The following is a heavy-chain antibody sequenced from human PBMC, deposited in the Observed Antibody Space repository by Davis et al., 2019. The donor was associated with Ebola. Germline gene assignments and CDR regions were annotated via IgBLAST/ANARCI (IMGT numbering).Heavy chain of an antibody. J-gene: IGHJ4*02. CDR3: ARVNSGPFDY. CDR2: VYYTGST. Sequence: PGGSLRLSCTMSGVSISSFYWNWIRQPPGKGLEWLGYVYYTGSTYYNPSLKSRVTISVDTSKNQFSLKLTSVTTADTAVYYCARVNSGPFDYWGQGILVTVSS. D-gene: IGHD6-19*01. V-gene: IGHV4-59*01. CDR1: GVSISSFY.